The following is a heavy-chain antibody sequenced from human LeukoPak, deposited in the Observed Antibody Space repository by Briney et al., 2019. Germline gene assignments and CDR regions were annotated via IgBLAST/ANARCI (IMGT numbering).Heavy chain of an antibody. J-gene: IGHJ4*02. D-gene: IGHD4-17*01. CDR1: GGSISSGSYY. V-gene: IGHV4-61*02. Sequence: SETLSLTCTVSGGSISSGSYYWSWIRQPAGKGLEWIGRIYTSGSTNYNPSLKSRVTISVDTSKNQFSLKLSSVTAADTAVYYCARYDYEDFDYWGQGTLVTVSS. CDR3: ARYDYEDFDY. CDR2: IYTSGST.